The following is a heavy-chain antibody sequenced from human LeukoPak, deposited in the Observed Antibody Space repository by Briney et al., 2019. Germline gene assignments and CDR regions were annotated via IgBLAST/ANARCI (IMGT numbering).Heavy chain of an antibody. V-gene: IGHV1-18*01. Sequence: ASVKVSCKASGYTFTSYGISWVRQAPGQGLEWMGWISAYNGNTNYAQKLQGRVTMTTGTPTSTAYMELRSLRSDDTAVYYCARDSDGGYTYYYYGMDVWGQGTTVTVSS. D-gene: IGHD5-12*01. J-gene: IGHJ6*02. CDR1: GYTFTSYG. CDR2: ISAYNGNT. CDR3: ARDSDGGYTYYYYGMDV.